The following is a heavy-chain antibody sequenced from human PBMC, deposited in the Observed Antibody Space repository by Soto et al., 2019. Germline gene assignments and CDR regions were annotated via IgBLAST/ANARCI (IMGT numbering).Heavy chain of an antibody. J-gene: IGHJ4*02. V-gene: IGHV3-48*02. Sequence: EVQLVESGGGLVQPGGSLRLSCAASGFTFNSYSMNWVRQAPGKGLECVSYISSSSSTIYYADSVKGRFTISRDNAKNSLYLQMNSLRDEDTAVYYCARAGYYGSGILLWGQGTLVTVSS. CDR3: ARAGYYGSGILL. CDR1: GFTFNSYS. D-gene: IGHD3-10*01. CDR2: ISSSSSTI.